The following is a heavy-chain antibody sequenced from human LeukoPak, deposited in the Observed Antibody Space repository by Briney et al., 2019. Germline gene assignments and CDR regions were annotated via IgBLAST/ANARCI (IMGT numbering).Heavy chain of an antibody. J-gene: IGHJ3*02. CDR3: ARVWGITGTTLAFDI. V-gene: IGHV4-61*02. CDR2: IYTSGST. Sequence: SETLSLTCAVSGGSISSGSYYWSWIRQPAGKGLEWIGRIYTSGSTNYNPSLKSRVSISVDTSKKQFSLKLSSVTAADTAVYYCARVWGITGTTLAFDIWGQGTMVTVSS. D-gene: IGHD1-7*01. CDR1: GGSISSGSYY.